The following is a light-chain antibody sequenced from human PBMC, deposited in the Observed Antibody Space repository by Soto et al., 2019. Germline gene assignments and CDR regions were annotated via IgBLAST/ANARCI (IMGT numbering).Light chain of an antibody. CDR2: AAS. V-gene: IGKV1-8*01. Sequence: AIRMTQSPSSFSASTGDRVTITCRASQGISSYLAWYQQKPGKAPQLLIYAASTLQSGVPSRFSGSGSGKDFTLTISCLQSEDFATYYCQQYYSYPWTFGQGTKVEIK. CDR1: QGISSY. J-gene: IGKJ1*01. CDR3: QQYYSYPWT.